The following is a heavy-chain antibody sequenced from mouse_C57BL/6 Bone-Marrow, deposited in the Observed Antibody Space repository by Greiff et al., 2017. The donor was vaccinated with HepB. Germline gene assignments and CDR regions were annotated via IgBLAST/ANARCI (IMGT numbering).Heavy chain of an antibody. D-gene: IGHD2-3*01. CDR3: TRSDDGYYRYWFAY. J-gene: IGHJ3*01. Sequence: VQLQQSGAELVRPGASVTLSCKASGYTFTDYEMHWVKQTPVHGLEWIGAIDPETGGTAYNQKFKGKAILTADKSSSTAYMELRSLTSEDSAVYCCTRSDDGYYRYWFAYWGQGTLVTVSA. CDR1: GYTFTDYE. CDR2: IDPETGGT. V-gene: IGHV1-15*01.